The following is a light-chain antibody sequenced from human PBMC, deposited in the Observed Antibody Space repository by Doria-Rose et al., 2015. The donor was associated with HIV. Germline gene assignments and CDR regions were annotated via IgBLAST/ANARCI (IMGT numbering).Light chain of an antibody. J-gene: IGLJ2*01. CDR3: QAWDSSTGV. Sequence: SYELMQPPSVSVSPGQTASITCSGDKLGDKYACWYQQKPGQPPVLVIYQDSKRPSGIPERFSGSNSGNIATLTISGTQAMDEADYYCQAWDSSTGVFGGGTKLTVL. CDR1: KLGDKY. CDR2: QDS. V-gene: IGLV3-1*01.